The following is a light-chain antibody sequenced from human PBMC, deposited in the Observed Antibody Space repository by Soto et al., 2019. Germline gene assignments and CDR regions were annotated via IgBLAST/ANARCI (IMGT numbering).Light chain of an antibody. CDR1: QSINSN. CDR2: SAS. J-gene: IGKJ4*01. Sequence: EVVLTQSPATLSVSPWEIATLSCRASQSINSNLTWYQQKPGQAPRLLIYSASTRATGIPARFSGSGSGTEFILTISSLQSEDFAVYYCQQYGSSPLTLGGGTKVDIK. CDR3: QQYGSSPLT. V-gene: IGKV3-15*01.